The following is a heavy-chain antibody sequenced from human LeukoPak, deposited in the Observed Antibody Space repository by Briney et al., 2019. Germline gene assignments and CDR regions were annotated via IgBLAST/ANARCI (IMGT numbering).Heavy chain of an antibody. D-gene: IGHD2-2*01. CDR2: IKQDGSEK. CDR1: GFTFSSYW. Sequence: GGSLRLSCAASGFTFSSYWMRWVRQAPGKGLEWVANIKQDGSEKYYVDSVKGRFTISRDDAKNSLYLQMNSLRAEDTAVYYCARDDCSSISCYHNWFDPWGQGTLVTVSS. J-gene: IGHJ5*02. V-gene: IGHV3-7*01. CDR3: ARDDCSSISCYHNWFDP.